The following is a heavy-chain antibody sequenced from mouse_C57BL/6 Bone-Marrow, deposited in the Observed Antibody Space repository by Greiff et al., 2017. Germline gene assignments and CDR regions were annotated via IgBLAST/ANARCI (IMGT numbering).Heavy chain of an antibody. D-gene: IGHD3-2*02. V-gene: IGHV6-3*01. CDR3: TTSSGYAMDY. CDR2: IRLKSDNYAT. CDR1: GFTFSNYW. Sequence: EVKLLESGGGLVQPGGSMKLSCVASGFTFSNYWMNWVRQSPEKGLEWVAQIRLKSDNYATHYAESVKGRFTISTDDSKSSVYLQMSNLRAEDTGIYYCTTSSGYAMDYWGQGTSVTVSS. J-gene: IGHJ4*01.